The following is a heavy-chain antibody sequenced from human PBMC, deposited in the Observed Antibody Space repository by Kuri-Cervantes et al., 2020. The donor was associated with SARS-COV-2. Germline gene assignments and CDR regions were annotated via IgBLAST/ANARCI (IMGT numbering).Heavy chain of an antibody. CDR3: AGFPEWELLPFDI. CDR2: ISYDGNE. D-gene: IGHD1-26*01. V-gene: IGHV3-30*03. Sequence: GGSLRLSCAASGFTFSTYGMHWVRQAPGKGLEWVALISYDGNEYYADSVRGRFTISRDNSKNTLHLQLNNLRTEDTAVYYCAGFPEWELLPFDIWGQGTMVTVSS. CDR1: GFTFSTYG. J-gene: IGHJ3*02.